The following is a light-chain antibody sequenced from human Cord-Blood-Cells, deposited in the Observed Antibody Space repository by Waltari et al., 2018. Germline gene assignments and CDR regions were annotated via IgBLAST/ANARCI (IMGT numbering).Light chain of an antibody. Sequence: QSALTQPASVSGSPGPSITISSPGTSSDVGRYNLVSWYQQHPGKAPQLMIYEGSKRPSGVSNRFSGSKSGNTASLTISGLQAEDEADYYCCSYAGSSTWVFGGGTKLTVL. J-gene: IGLJ3*02. CDR2: EGS. V-gene: IGLV2-23*01. CDR1: SSDVGRYNL. CDR3: CSYAGSSTWV.